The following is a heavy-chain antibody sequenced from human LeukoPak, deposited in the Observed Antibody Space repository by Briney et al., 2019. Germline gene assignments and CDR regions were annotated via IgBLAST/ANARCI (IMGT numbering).Heavy chain of an antibody. CDR3: ARDPPLGSGWFGDAFDI. V-gene: IGHV3-7*01. J-gene: IGHJ3*02. D-gene: IGHD6-19*01. CDR2: IKQDGSEK. CDR1: GFTFSTYW. Sequence: PGGSLRLSCVASGFTFSTYWITWVRQAPGKGPEWVANIKQDGSEKYYVDSVKGRFTISRDNAKNSLYLQMNSLRAEDTAVYYCARDPPLGSGWFGDAFDIWGQGTMVTVSS.